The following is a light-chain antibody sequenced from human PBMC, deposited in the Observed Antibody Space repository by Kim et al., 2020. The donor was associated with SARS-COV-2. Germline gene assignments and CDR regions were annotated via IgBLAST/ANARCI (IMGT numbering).Light chain of an antibody. Sequence: ASVGDRVTITCQASQDISRYVNWYQQKPGKAPKLLIYDASDLEVGVPSRFSGSGSGTDSTLTISSLKPEDIATYYCQQYASFPITFGQGTRLEIK. CDR2: DAS. V-gene: IGKV1-33*01. CDR3: QQYASFPIT. CDR1: QDISRY. J-gene: IGKJ5*01.